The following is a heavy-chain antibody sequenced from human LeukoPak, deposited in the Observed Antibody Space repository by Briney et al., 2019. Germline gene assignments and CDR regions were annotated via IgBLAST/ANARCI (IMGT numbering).Heavy chain of an antibody. CDR1: GDSISGSSYY. V-gene: IGHV4-39*01. J-gene: IGHJ3*01. D-gene: IGHD3-16*01. CDR2: IYYSGST. CDR3: ARLWGIGDWAFDF. Sequence: SETLSLTCTVSGDSISGSSYYWGWIRQPPGKGLEWIGSIYYSGSTYFKSSLKSRVTISVDTSKNQFSLKLRSVTAADTAVYYCARLWGIGDWAFDFWGQGTMVTVSS.